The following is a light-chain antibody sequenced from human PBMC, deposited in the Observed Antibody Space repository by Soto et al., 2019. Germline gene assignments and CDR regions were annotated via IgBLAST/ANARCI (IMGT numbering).Light chain of an antibody. CDR2: HAS. V-gene: IGKV1-16*02. CDR1: RDIKIY. J-gene: IGKJ1*01. CDR3: QQYSNYPWT. Sequence: DIQLTQSPSSLSASVGDRITITCRASRDIKIYLAWFQQKPGKAPRSLIYHASRLQSGVPSKFSGSGSGTYFTLSISSLQPEDFGSYYCQQYSNYPWTFGPGTKVEI.